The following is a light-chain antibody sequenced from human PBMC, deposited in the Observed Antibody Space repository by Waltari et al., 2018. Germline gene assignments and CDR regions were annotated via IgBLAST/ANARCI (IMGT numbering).Light chain of an antibody. J-gene: IGKJ1*01. CDR2: GAS. CDR3: QQYNNWPRT. CDR1: QSVSSD. Sequence: EIVMTQSPATLYVSPGERATLSCRASQSVSSDLAWYQQKPGPAPRPVIYGASTRATGIPARFSGSGSGTEFTLTISSLQSEDFAVYYCQQYNNWPRTFGQGTKVEIK. V-gene: IGKV3-15*01.